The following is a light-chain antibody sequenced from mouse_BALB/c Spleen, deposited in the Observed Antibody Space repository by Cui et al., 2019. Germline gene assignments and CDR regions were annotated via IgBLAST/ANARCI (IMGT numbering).Light chain of an antibody. CDR1: GNIQNY. CDR2: NTK. Sequence: IQMTLSPASLSATVGETVTTTCLASGNIQNYLAWYQQKQGKSPQLLVYNTKTLAYGVPSRFSGSGSGTQYSLKISSLEAEDFGIYYCQHFWSTPYTFGGGTKLEIK. J-gene: IGKJ2*01. CDR3: QHFWSTPYT. V-gene: IGKV12-41*01.